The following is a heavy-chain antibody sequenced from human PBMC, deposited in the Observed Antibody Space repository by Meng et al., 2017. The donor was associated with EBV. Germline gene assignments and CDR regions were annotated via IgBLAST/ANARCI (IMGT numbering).Heavy chain of an antibody. Sequence: HIILTESGPLLLNTPQTLTLTCTFSGFSLSTRGVGVGWIRQPPGKALEWLALIYWDDDKRYSPSLKSRLTITKDTSKNQVVLTMTNMDPVDAATYYCAHIIAARPFDYWGQGTLVTVFS. CDR1: GFSLSTRGVG. V-gene: IGHV2-5*02. J-gene: IGHJ4*02. CDR2: IYWDDDK. CDR3: AHIIAARPFDY. D-gene: IGHD6-6*01.